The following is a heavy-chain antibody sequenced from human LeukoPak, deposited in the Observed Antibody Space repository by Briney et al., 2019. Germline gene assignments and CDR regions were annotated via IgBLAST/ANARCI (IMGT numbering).Heavy chain of an antibody. J-gene: IGHJ4*02. CDR1: GFTFDDYA. D-gene: IGHD1-7*01. Sequence: GRSLRLSCAASGFTFDDYAMHWVRQAPGKGLEWVSGISWNSGSIGYADSVKGRFTISRDNAKNSLYLQMNSLRAEDTALYYCAKDTVSTGTTATFDYWGQGTLVTVSS. V-gene: IGHV3-9*01. CDR2: ISWNSGSI. CDR3: AKDTVSTGTTATFDY.